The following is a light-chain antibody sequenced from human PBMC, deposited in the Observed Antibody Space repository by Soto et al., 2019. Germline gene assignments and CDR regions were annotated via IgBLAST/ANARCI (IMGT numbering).Light chain of an antibody. CDR2: DAS. J-gene: IGKJ4*01. Sequence: EIVMTQSPATLSVSPGARATLSCRASQSVATNLAWYQQKPGQPPRLLIYDASNRATGIPARFSGSGSGTDFTLTISSLEPEDFAVYYCQQRSNWPLTFGGGTK. CDR1: QSVATN. V-gene: IGKV3-11*01. CDR3: QQRSNWPLT.